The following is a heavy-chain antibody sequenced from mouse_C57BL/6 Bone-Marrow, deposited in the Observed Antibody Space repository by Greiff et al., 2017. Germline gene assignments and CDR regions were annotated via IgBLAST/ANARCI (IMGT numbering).Heavy chain of an antibody. D-gene: IGHD2-1*01. CDR2: IRNKANGYTT. Sequence: EVHLVESGGGLVQPGGSLSLSCAASGFTFTDYYMSWVRQPPGKALEWLGFIRNKANGYTTEYSASVKGRFTISRDNSQSILYLQMNALRAEDSATYYCARSTYGNYAMDYWGQGTSVTVSS. CDR1: GFTFTDYY. J-gene: IGHJ4*01. V-gene: IGHV7-3*01. CDR3: ARSTYGNYAMDY.